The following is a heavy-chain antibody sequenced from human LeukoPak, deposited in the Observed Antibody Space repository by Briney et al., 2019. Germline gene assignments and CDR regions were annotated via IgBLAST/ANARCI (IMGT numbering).Heavy chain of an antibody. CDR3: ARGLGYYYDSSGYYADY. Sequence: PSETLSLTCTVSGGSISSYYWSWIRQPPGKGLEWIGYIYYSGSTNYNPSLKSRVTISVDTSKNQFSLELSSVTAADTAVYYCARGLGYYYDSSGYYADYWGQGTLVTVSS. CDR1: GGSISSYY. CDR2: IYYSGST. J-gene: IGHJ4*02. V-gene: IGHV4-59*01. D-gene: IGHD3-22*01.